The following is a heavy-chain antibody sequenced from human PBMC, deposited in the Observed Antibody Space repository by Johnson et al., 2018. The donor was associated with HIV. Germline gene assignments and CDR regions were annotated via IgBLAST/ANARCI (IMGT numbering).Heavy chain of an antibody. CDR1: GFTVSSNY. D-gene: IGHD4-17*01. J-gene: IGHJ3*02. CDR2: IYSGGST. CDR3: ARLPVTTNSEDAFDI. Sequence: VQLVESGGDLIQPGGSLRLSCAASGFTVSSNYMSWVRQAPGKGLEWVSVIYSGGSTYYADSVKGRFTISRDNSKNTLDLQMNSLRAEDTAIYYCARLPVTTNSEDAFDIWGQGTMVTVS. V-gene: IGHV3-53*01.